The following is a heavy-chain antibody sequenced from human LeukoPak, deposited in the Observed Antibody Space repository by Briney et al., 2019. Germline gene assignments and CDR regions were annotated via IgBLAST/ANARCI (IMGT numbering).Heavy chain of an antibody. D-gene: IGHD6-13*01. CDR1: GFTFSSYG. Sequence: GGSLRLSRAASGFTFSSYGMHWVRQAPGKGLEWVAVIWYDGSNKYYADSVKGRFTISRDNSKNTLYLQMNSLRAEDTAVYYCAKYSSSSNYYYGMDVWGQGTTVTVSS. J-gene: IGHJ6*02. V-gene: IGHV3-33*06. CDR3: AKYSSSSNYYYGMDV. CDR2: IWYDGSNK.